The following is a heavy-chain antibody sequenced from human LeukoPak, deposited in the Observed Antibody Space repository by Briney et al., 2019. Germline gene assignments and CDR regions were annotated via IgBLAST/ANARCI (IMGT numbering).Heavy chain of an antibody. Sequence: PSETLSLTCAVYGGSFSGYYWSWIRQPPGKGLEWIGEINHSGSTNYNPSLKSRVTISVGTSKNQFSLKLSSVTAADTAVYYCASSPTAVTTYYYYGMDVWGQGTTVTVSS. CDR3: ASSPTAVTTYYYYGMDV. CDR2: INHSGST. D-gene: IGHD4-17*01. V-gene: IGHV4-34*01. CDR1: GGSFSGYY. J-gene: IGHJ6*02.